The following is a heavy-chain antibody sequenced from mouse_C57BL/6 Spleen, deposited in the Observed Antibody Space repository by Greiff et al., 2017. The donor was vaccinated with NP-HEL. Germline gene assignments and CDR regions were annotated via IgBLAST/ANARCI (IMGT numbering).Heavy chain of an antibody. D-gene: IGHD2-1*01. Sequence: EVQWVESGGGLVKPGGSLKLSCAASGFTFSSYAMSWVRQTPEKRLEWVATISDGGSYTYYPDNVKGRFTISRDNAKNNLYLQMSHLKSEDTAMYYCARDNYFFDYWGQGTTLTVSS. J-gene: IGHJ2*01. CDR3: ARDNYFFDY. V-gene: IGHV5-4*01. CDR1: GFTFSSYA. CDR2: ISDGGSYT.